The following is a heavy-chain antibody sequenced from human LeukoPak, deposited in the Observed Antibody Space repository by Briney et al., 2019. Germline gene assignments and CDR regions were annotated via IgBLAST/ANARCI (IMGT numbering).Heavy chain of an antibody. CDR1: GFTFSSYS. CDR3: ARGPMYSSRFAGDY. J-gene: IGHJ4*02. Sequence: GGSLRLSCAASGFTFSSYSINWVRQAPGKGLEWVSYISSSSSTIYYADSVKGRFTISRDNAKNSLYLQMNSLRDEDTAVYYCARGPMYSSRFAGDYWGQATLVTVSS. CDR2: ISSSSSTI. V-gene: IGHV3-48*02. D-gene: IGHD6-13*01.